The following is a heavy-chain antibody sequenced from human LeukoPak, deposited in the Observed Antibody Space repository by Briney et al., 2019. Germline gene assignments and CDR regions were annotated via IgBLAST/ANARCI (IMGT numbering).Heavy chain of an antibody. Sequence: GGSLRLSCAASGFTFSTYAMSWVRQVPGKGLEWVSAISGSGGSTNYADSVKGRFTISRDNSKNTLYLQMNSLRAEDTAVYYCAKERPQTNSFHYWGQGTLVTVSS. J-gene: IGHJ4*02. V-gene: IGHV3-23*01. CDR1: GFTFSTYA. CDR2: ISGSGGST. D-gene: IGHD2-8*01. CDR3: AKERPQTNSFHY.